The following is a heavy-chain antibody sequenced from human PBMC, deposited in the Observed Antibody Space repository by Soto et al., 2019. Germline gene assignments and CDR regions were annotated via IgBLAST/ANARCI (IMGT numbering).Heavy chain of an antibody. CDR1: GGSVNSGSYY. CDR2: IYYSGST. V-gene: IGHV4-61*01. J-gene: IGHJ4*02. CDR3: ARGSWYYDSSGYLDY. Sequence: PSETLSLTCSVSGGSVNSGSYYLSWIRQPPGKGLEWIGYIYYSGSTNYNPSLKSRVTTSLDTSKNQFSLKLSSVTAADTAVYYCARGSWYYDSSGYLDYWGQGTQVTAPQ. D-gene: IGHD3-22*01.